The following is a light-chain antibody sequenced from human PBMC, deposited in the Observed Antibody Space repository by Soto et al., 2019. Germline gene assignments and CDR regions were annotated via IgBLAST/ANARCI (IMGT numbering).Light chain of an antibody. CDR2: STS. J-gene: IGLJ2*01. CDR3: LLYFGGARL. V-gene: IGLV7-43*01. CDR1: TGAVTSGFY. Sequence: QAVVTQEPSLTVSPGGTVTLTCASSTGAVTSGFYPNWFQQKPGQAPRSLMYSTSNKHSWTPGRFSGSLLGGKAALTLSGVQPEDEAEYYCLLYFGGARLFGGGTKVTVL.